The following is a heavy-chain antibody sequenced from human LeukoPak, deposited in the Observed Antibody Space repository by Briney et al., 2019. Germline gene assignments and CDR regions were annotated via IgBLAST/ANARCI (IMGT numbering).Heavy chain of an antibody. V-gene: IGHV3-21*01. CDR3: ARDSPNDGILWWSIDY. CDR2: ISTSSIYI. Sequence: KPGGSLRLSCAASEFSVGSNYMTWVRQAPGKGLEWVSSISTSSIYIYYSDSVKGRFTISRDNAKNSLFLQMNSLRAEDTAVYYCARDSPNDGILWWSIDYWGQGTLVTVSS. CDR1: EFSVGSNY. J-gene: IGHJ4*02. D-gene: IGHD2-21*01.